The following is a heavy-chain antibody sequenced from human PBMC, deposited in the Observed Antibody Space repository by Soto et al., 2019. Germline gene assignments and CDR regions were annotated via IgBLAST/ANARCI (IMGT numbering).Heavy chain of an antibody. Sequence: PGGSLRLSCAASGFTFSSYAMSWVRQAPGKGLEWVPAISGSGGSTYYADSVKGRFTISRDNSKNTLYLQMNSLRAEDTAVYYCAKYTRYYYGSGSYYQVAGYWRQGTLVTVSS. D-gene: IGHD3-10*01. V-gene: IGHV3-23*01. CDR3: AKYTRYYYGSGSYYQVAGY. CDR2: ISGSGGST. J-gene: IGHJ4*02. CDR1: GFTFSSYA.